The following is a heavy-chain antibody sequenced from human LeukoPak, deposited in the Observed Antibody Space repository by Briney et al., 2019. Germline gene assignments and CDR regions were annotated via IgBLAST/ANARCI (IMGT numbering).Heavy chain of an antibody. CDR2: IRYDGSNK. CDR1: GFTFSSYG. V-gene: IGHV3-30*02. J-gene: IGHJ4*02. CDR3: AKDKRYSYGIFDY. D-gene: IGHD5-18*01. Sequence: GGSLRLSCAASGFTFSSYGMHGVRQAPGKGLEWVAFIRYDGSNKYYADSVKGRFTLSRDNSKNTLYLQMNSLRAEDTAVYYCAKDKRYSYGIFDYWGQGTLVTVSS.